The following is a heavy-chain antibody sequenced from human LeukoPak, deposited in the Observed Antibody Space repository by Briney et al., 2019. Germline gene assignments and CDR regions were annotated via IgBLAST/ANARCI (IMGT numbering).Heavy chain of an antibody. D-gene: IGHD6-6*01. CDR1: GFTFSSYE. CDR2: ISSSGSTI. J-gene: IGHJ4*02. CDR3: ARGGLVAARYPFDY. Sequence: GGSLRLSCAASGFTFSSYEMNWVRQAPGKGLEWVSYISSSGSTIYYADSVKGRFTISRDNAKNSLYLQMNSLRAEDTAVYYCARGGLVAARYPFDYWGQGTLVTVPS. V-gene: IGHV3-48*03.